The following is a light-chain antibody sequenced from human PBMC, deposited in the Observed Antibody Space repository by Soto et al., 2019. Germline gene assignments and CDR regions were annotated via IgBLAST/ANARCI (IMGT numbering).Light chain of an antibody. CDR2: DAS. CDR3: QQRSNWGIT. J-gene: IGKJ5*01. V-gene: IGKV3-11*01. Sequence: IVLTQSPATLSLSPGEDATLSCRASLSVNTFLARYQQKPGQAPRLLIYDASNSATGIPTRFSGSGSGTDFTLTISSLEPEDFVFYYCQQRSNWGITFGQGTRLEIK. CDR1: LSVNTF.